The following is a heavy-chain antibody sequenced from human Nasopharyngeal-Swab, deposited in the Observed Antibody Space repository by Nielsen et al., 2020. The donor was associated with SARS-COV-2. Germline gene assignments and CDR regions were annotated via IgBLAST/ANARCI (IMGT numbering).Heavy chain of an antibody. Sequence: SVKVSCKASGGTFSSYAISWVRQAPGQGLEWMGRIIPILGIANYAQKFQGRVTTTADKSTSTAYMELSSLRSEDTAVYYCAREVFPAVGHFDYWGQGTLVTVSS. CDR1: GGTFSSYA. CDR2: IIPILGIA. D-gene: IGHD6-19*01. V-gene: IGHV1-69*04. CDR3: AREVFPAVGHFDY. J-gene: IGHJ4*02.